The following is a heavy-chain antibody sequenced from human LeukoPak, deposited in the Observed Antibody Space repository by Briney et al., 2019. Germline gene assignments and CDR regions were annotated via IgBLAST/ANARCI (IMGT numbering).Heavy chain of an antibody. CDR3: ARGRYSYGYNWFDP. J-gene: IGHJ5*02. V-gene: IGHV4-59*12. D-gene: IGHD5-18*01. Sequence: SETLSLTCTVSGGSISSYYWSWIRQSPGKGLEWIGYIRNSGSTNYNPSLKSRVTMSVDTSKNQFSLKLSSVTAADTAVYYCARGRYSYGYNWFDPWGQGTLVTVSS. CDR1: GGSISSYY. CDR2: IRNSGST.